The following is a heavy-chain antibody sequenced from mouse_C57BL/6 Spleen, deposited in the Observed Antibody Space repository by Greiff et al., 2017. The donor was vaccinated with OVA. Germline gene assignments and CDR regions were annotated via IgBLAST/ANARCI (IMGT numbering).Heavy chain of an antibody. CDR3: AREDYYYGSSDWYVDV. V-gene: IGHV1-82*01. CDR2: IYPGDGDT. J-gene: IGHJ1*03. CDR1: GYAFSSSW. D-gene: IGHD1-1*01. Sequence: LVESGPELVKPGASVKISCKASGYAFSSSWMNWVKQRPGKGLEWIGRIYPGDGDTNYNGKFKGKATLTADKSSSTAYMQLSSLTSEDSAVYFCAREDYYYGSSDWYVDVWGTGTTVTVSS.